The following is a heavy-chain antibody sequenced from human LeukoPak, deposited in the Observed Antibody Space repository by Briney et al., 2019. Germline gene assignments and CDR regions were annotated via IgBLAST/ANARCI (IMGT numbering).Heavy chain of an antibody. V-gene: IGHV3-53*01. J-gene: IGHJ6*02. CDR2: IYSGGST. CDR1: GFTVSSNY. Sequence: PGGSLRLSCAASGFTVSSNYMSWVRQAPGKGLEWVSVIYSGGSTYYADSVKGRFTISRDNSKNTLYLQMNGLRAEDTAVYYCAREFDYDSYYYGMDVWGQGTTVTVSS. CDR3: AREFDYDSYYYGMDV. D-gene: IGHD3-22*01.